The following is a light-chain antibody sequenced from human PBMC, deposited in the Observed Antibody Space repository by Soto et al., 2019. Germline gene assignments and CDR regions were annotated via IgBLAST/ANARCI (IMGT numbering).Light chain of an antibody. CDR2: KGT. CDR3: CSSAPESTYG. Sequence: SALAQPASVSGSPGQSITISFTGTSSDVGAYNSVSWYQQHPHKAPQVIIYKGTQRPSGVSNRFSGSTSGNAASLTISGLHADDEADYFCCSSAPESTYGFGSGTKVTV. J-gene: IGLJ1*01. CDR1: SSDVGAYNS. V-gene: IGLV2-23*01.